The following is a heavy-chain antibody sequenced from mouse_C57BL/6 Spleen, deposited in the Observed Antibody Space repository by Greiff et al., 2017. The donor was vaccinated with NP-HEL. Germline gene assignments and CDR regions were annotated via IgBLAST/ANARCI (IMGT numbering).Heavy chain of an antibody. J-gene: IGHJ4*01. Sequence: QVQLQQSGAELVRPGASVKLSCKASGYTFTDYYINWVKQRPGQGLEWIARIYPGSGNTYYNEKFKGKATLTAEKSSSTAYMQLSSLTSEDSAVYFCARFSLGDYAMDYWGQGTSVTVSS. CDR3: ARFSLGDYAMDY. D-gene: IGHD3-3*01. CDR1: GYTFTDYY. CDR2: IYPGSGNT. V-gene: IGHV1-76*01.